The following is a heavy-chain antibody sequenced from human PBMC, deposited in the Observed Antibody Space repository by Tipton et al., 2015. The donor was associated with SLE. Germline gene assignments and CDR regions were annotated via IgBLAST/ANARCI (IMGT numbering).Heavy chain of an antibody. CDR2: IYYSGST. Sequence: LRLSCTVSGGSISSYYWSWIRQPPGKGLEWIGYIYYSGSTNYNPSLKSRVTTSVDTSKNQFSLKLSSVTAADTAVYYCARADWSGYLFGYWGQGTLVTVSS. V-gene: IGHV4-59*01. D-gene: IGHD3-3*01. CDR3: ARADWSGYLFGY. J-gene: IGHJ4*02. CDR1: GGSISSYY.